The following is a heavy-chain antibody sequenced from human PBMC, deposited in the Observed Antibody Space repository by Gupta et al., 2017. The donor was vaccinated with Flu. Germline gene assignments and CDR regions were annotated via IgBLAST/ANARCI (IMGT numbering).Heavy chain of an antibody. V-gene: IGHV4-4*07. D-gene: IGHD2-21*02. CDR1: NGSISPYY. Sequence: QVQLQESGPGLVKPSETLSLTCTVSNGSISPYYWSWIRQPVGKGLEWIGHIYNTGVTYYNPSLKSRVTMSIDTSKKQFSLKVNSVTAADTAVYFCARSYCSGDCPYGMGVWGQGTTVTVSS. CDR2: IYNTGVT. J-gene: IGHJ6*02. CDR3: ARSYCSGDCPYGMGV.